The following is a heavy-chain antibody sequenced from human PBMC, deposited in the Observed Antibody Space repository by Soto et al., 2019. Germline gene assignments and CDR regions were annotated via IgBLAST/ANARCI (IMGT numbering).Heavy chain of an antibody. CDR3: ARERSSSWYDYYGMDV. Sequence: SETLSLTCTVSGGSISSYYWSWIRQPPGKGLEWIGYIYYSGSTNYNPSLKSRVTISVDTSKNQFSLKLSSVTAADTAVYYCARERSSSWYDYYGMDVWGQGTTVTVS. J-gene: IGHJ6*02. CDR2: IYYSGST. D-gene: IGHD6-13*01. V-gene: IGHV4-59*01. CDR1: GGSISSYY.